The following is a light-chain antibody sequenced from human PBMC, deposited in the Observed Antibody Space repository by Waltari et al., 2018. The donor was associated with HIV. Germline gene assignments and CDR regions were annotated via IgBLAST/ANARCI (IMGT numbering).Light chain of an antibody. Sequence: QSALTQSRSVSGSPGQSITISCTGTTNDVGAYNYVSWYQQHPGRAPKLLIFDRIKRPSGVPDRFSGSKSGNTASLTISGLQAEDEADYYCCSSAGKYTFVFGTGTKVTVL. CDR1: TNDVGAYNY. CDR2: DRI. CDR3: CSSAGKYTFV. V-gene: IGLV2-11*01. J-gene: IGLJ1*01.